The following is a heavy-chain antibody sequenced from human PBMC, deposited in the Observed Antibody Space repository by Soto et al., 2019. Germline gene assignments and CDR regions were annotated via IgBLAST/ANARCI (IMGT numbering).Heavy chain of an antibody. CDR2: IYPDDSDT. CDR1: GYSFSNFW. D-gene: IGHD3-22*01. V-gene: IGHV5-51*01. J-gene: IGHJ4*02. Sequence: GESLKISCQASGYSFSNFWIAWVRQMPGEGLEWLGIIYPDDSDTRYSPSFLGQVTISADKSIKTTYLQWSSLKASDTAIYFCASSILVTSTMNYFDLWGQGTLVTVSS. CDR3: ASSILVTSTMNYFDL.